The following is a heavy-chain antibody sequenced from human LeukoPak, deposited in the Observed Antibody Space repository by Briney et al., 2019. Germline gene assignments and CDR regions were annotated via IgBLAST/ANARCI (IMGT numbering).Heavy chain of an antibody. D-gene: IGHD6-19*01. J-gene: IGHJ4*02. V-gene: IGHV1-18*01. CDR3: ARDQMEQWLVRKPFDY. CDR1: GYTFTSYG. CDR2: ISAYNGNT. Sequence: ASVKVSCKASGYTFTSYGISWVRQAPGQGLEWMGWISAYNGNTNYAQKLQGRVTMTTDTSTSTAYMELRSLRSDDTAVYYCARDQMEQWLVRKPFDYWGQGTLVTVSS.